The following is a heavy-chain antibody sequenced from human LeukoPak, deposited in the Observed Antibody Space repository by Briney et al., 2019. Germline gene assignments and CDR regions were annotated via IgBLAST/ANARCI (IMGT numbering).Heavy chain of an antibody. Sequence: GASVKVSCKTSGYXFNYYGMSWVRQAPGQGLEWMGWISAYNGNTNYAQNLQGRVTMTTDSSTSTAYMELRSLRSDDTALYYCARGGYSYGYMGYSDYWGQGTLVTVSS. CDR3: ARGGYSYGYMGYSDY. CDR1: GYXFNYYG. D-gene: IGHD5-18*01. CDR2: ISAYNGNT. V-gene: IGHV1-18*01. J-gene: IGHJ4*02.